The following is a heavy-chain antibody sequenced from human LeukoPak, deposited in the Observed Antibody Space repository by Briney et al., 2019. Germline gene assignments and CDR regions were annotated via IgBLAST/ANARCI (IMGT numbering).Heavy chain of an antibody. V-gene: IGHV4-34*01. CDR3: ARTKGGGDSVDY. J-gene: IGHJ4*02. Sequence: SETLSLTCAVYGGSFSAWIRQPPGKGLEWIGEINYSASTNYNPSLKSRVTILVDTSRNQFSLKVSSVTAADTAVYYCARTKGGGDSVDYWGQGTLVTVSS. D-gene: IGHD4-23*01. CDR1: GGSFSA. CDR2: INYSAST.